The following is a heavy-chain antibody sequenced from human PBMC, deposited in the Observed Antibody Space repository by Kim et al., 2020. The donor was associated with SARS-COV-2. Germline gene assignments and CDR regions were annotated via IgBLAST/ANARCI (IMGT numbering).Heavy chain of an antibody. CDR1: GFTFSTFD. Sequence: GGSLRLSCAASGFTFSTFDMSWVRQAPGKGLEWVSVIMGSDGTTYYADSVKGRFTISRDNSKNTLYLQMNTVSAEDTALYYCVKGAWLDYCGQGTLVTVSS. CDR2: IMGSDGTT. V-gene: IGHV3-23*01. J-gene: IGHJ4*02. CDR3: VKGAWLDY.